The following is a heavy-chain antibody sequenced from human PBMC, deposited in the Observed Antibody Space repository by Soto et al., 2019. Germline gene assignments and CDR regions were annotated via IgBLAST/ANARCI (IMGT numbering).Heavy chain of an antibody. CDR3: ARDYNSKGYFDF. CDR2: IYYSGST. D-gene: IGHD3-22*01. J-gene: IGHJ4*02. V-gene: IGHV4-30-4*08. Sequence: SETLSLTCTVSGGSISSSSYHWGWIRQPPGKGLEWIGYIYYSGSTYYNPSLKSRLTISLDTSKSQFSLKLTSVTAADTAVYFCARDYNSKGYFDFWGQGTLVTVSS. CDR1: GGSISSSSYH.